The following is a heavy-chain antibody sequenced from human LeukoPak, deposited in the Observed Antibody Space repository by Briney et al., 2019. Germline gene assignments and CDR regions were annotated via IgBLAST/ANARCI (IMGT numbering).Heavy chain of an antibody. Sequence: ASVKVSCMASGYTFTGYYMHWVRQAPGQGLEWMRWINPDSGGTNYAQKFQGRVTMTRDTSISTAYMELSRLRSDDTAVYYCARDEVGYCSSTSCLMAGFDYWGQGTLVTVSS. CDR2: INPDSGGT. CDR1: GYTFTGYY. D-gene: IGHD2-2*03. CDR3: ARDEVGYCSSTSCLMAGFDY. V-gene: IGHV1-2*02. J-gene: IGHJ4*02.